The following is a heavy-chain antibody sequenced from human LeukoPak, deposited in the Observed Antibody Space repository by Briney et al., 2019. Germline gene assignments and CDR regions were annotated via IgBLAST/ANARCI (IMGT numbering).Heavy chain of an antibody. J-gene: IGHJ4*02. CDR1: GFTFRMYA. V-gene: IGHV3-23*01. CDR3: AKDRIPGTGTLLGF. D-gene: IGHD1-7*01. CDR2: ISGDGGST. Sequence: PGGSLRLSCTASGFTFRMYAMSWVRQAPGKGLEWVSTISGDGGSTFYADSVKGRFTISGDNSKNTLSLQMNGLRADDTALYYCAKDRIPGTGTLLGFWGQGTLVTVSS.